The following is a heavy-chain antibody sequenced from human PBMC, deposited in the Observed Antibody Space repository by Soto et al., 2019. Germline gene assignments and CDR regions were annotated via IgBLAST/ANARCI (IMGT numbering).Heavy chain of an antibody. V-gene: IGHV1-2*04. CDR2: INPNSGGT. D-gene: IGHD3-22*01. Sequence: ASVKVSCKASGHTFTDYYMHWVRQAPGQGLEWMGWINPNSGGTKYAQKFQGWVTMTRDTSISTAYMELSRLRSDDTAVYYCARGSDRSIRYSYDNWGQGTLVTVSS. J-gene: IGHJ4*02. CDR1: GHTFTDYY. CDR3: ARGSDRSIRYSYDN.